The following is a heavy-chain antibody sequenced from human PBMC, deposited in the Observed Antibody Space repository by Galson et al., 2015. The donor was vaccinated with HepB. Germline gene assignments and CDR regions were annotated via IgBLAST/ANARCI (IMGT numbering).Heavy chain of an antibody. D-gene: IGHD6-19*01. V-gene: IGHV1-69*13. CDR1: GGTFSGYA. Sequence: SVKVSCKASGGTFSGYAISWVRQAPGQGLEWMGGIIPIFGTANYAQKFQGRVTITADESTSTAYMELSSLRSEDTAVYYCARYLLAGYYGMDVWGRGTTVTVSS. CDR2: IIPIFGTA. CDR3: ARYLLAGYYGMDV. J-gene: IGHJ6*02.